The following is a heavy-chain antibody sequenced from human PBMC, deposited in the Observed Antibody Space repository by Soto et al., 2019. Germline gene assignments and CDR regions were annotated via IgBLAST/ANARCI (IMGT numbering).Heavy chain of an antibody. CDR3: ARAGCISTSCYESLGYYYGMDV. Sequence: SVKVSCKASGGTFSSYAISWVRQAPGQGLEWMGGIIPIFGTANYAQKFQGRVTITADESTSTAYMELSSLRSEDTAVYYCARAGCISTSCYESLGYYYGMDVWGQGTTVTVSS. D-gene: IGHD2-2*01. CDR1: GGTFSSYA. J-gene: IGHJ6*02. CDR2: IIPIFGTA. V-gene: IGHV1-69*13.